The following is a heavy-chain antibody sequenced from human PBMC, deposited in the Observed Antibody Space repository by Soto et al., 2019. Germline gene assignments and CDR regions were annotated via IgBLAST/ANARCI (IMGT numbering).Heavy chain of an antibody. CDR3: AKGRDGYIPQVSREFEY. V-gene: IGHV3-30*18. J-gene: IGHJ4*02. D-gene: IGHD5-12*01. CDR2: ISYDGSNT. CDR1: GFTFSSYG. Sequence: GGSLRLSCAASGFTFSSYGMHWVRQAPGKGLEWVAVISYDGSNTFYADSVKGRFTVSRDNSRNTLYLQMHSLRAEDTAVYYCAKGRDGYIPQVSREFEYWGQGTLVTVSS.